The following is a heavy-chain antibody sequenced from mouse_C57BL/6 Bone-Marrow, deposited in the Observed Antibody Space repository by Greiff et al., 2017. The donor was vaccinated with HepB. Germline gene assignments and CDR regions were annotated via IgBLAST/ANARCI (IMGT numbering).Heavy chain of an antibody. J-gene: IGHJ3*01. D-gene: IGHD1-1*01. CDR3: ARPNYYYGSRWFAY. Sequence: EVQLVESGGDLVKPGGSLKLSCAASGFTFSSYGMSWVRQTPDKRLEWVATISSGGSYTYYPDSVKGRFTISRDNAKNTLYLQMSSLKSEDTAMYYCARPNYYYGSRWFAYWGQGTLVTVSA. V-gene: IGHV5-6*01. CDR1: GFTFSSYG. CDR2: ISSGGSYT.